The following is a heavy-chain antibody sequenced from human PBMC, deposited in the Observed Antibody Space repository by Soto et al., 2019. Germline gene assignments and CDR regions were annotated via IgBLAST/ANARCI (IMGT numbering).Heavy chain of an antibody. Sequence: QLQLQESGPGLVKPSETLSLTCTVSGGSISSSSYYWGWIRQPPGKGLEWIGSIYYSGSTYYNPSLQSRVTISVDTSKNQSSLKLNSVTAADTAVYYCARSVALRAGDYWSGFSLGPYYYYMDVWGKGTTVTASS. D-gene: IGHD3-3*01. J-gene: IGHJ6*03. CDR1: GGSISSSSYY. V-gene: IGHV4-39*01. CDR2: IYYSGST. CDR3: ARSVALRAGDYWSGFSLGPYYYYMDV.